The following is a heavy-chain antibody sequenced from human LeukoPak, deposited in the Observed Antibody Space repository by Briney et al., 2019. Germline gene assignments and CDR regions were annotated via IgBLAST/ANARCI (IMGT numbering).Heavy chain of an antibody. Sequence: GGSLRLSCAASGFTVSSNYMSWVRQAPGKGLEWVSFIYSGGSTYYADSVKGRFTISRDKSKNTLYLKMNSPRAEDTAVYYCARGWPYCSSLYYFDYWGQGTLVTVSS. V-gene: IGHV3-66*01. CDR2: IYSGGST. J-gene: IGHJ4*02. CDR3: ARGWPYCSSLYYFDY. D-gene: IGHD6-6*01. CDR1: GFTVSSNY.